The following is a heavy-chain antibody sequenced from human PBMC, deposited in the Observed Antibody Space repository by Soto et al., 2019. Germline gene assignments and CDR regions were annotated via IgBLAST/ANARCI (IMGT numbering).Heavy chain of an antibody. CDR1: GGSISSYY. J-gene: IGHJ4*02. Sequence: QVQLQESGPGLVKPSETLSLTCTVSGGSISSYYWSWIRQPPGKGLEWIGYIYYSGSTNYNPSLKSRVTISVDTSKIQFSLKLSSVTAADTAVYYCASLPKQYYGSGSPPYYFDYWGQGTLVTVSS. D-gene: IGHD3-10*01. CDR3: ASLPKQYYGSGSPPYYFDY. V-gene: IGHV4-59*01. CDR2: IYYSGST.